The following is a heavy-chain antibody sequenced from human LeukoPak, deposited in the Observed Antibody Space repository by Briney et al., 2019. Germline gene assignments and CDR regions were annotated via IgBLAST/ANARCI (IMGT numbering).Heavy chain of an antibody. V-gene: IGHV3-13*01. D-gene: IGHD3-9*01. CDR1: GFTFNSYA. CDR2: IGTAGDT. Sequence: GGSLRLSCAASGFTFNSYAMSWVRQATGKGLEWVSAIGTAGDTYYPGSVKGRFTISRENAKNSLYLQMNSLRAEDTAVYYCARAPHHYDILTGDYYYYGMDVWGQGTTVTVSS. CDR3: ARAPHHYDILTGDYYYYGMDV. J-gene: IGHJ6*02.